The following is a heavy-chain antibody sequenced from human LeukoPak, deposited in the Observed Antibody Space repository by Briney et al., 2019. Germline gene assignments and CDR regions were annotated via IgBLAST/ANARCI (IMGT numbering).Heavy chain of an antibody. J-gene: IGHJ4*02. Sequence: ASVKISCKVSGYTFTDYYMHWVQQAPGKGLEWMGLVDPEDGETIYAEKFQGRVTITADTSTDTAYMELSSLRSEDTAVYYCARSPFYDYVWGSYPPSDYWGQGTLVTVSS. CDR1: GYTFTDYY. CDR3: ARSPFYDYVWGSYPPSDY. CDR2: VDPEDGET. D-gene: IGHD3-16*01. V-gene: IGHV1-69-2*01.